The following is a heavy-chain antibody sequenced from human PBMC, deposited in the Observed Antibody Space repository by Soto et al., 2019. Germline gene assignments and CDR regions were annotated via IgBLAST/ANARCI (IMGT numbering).Heavy chain of an antibody. CDR3: ARDPNFDGYYYYGMDV. CDR2: INSDGSST. CDR1: GFTFSSYW. J-gene: IGHJ6*02. D-gene: IGHD3-9*01. Sequence: GGSLRLSCAASGFTFSSYWMHWVRQAPGKGLVWVSRINSDGSSTSYADSVKGRFTISRDNAKNTLYLQMNSLRAEDTAVYYCARDPNFDGYYYYGMDVWGQGTTVTVSS. V-gene: IGHV3-74*01.